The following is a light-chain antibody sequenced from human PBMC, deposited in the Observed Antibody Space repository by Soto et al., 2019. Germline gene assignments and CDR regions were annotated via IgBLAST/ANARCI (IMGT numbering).Light chain of an antibody. J-gene: IGKJ4*01. CDR2: AAS. Sequence: DIQMTQSPSSLSASVGDRVTITCRASQSISSYLNWYQQKPGKAPKLLIYAASSLQSGVPSRFSGSRSGTDFTLTISSLQPEDFATYYCQQSYSTPRLTFGGGTKVEI. CDR1: QSISSY. CDR3: QQSYSTPRLT. V-gene: IGKV1-39*01.